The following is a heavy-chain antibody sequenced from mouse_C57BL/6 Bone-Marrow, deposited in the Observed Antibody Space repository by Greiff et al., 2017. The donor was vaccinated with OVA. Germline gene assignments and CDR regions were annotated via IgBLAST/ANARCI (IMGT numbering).Heavy chain of an antibody. J-gene: IGHJ2*01. CDR1: GYAFTNYL. V-gene: IGHV1-54*01. D-gene: IGHD1-1*01. CDR2: INPGSGGT. Sequence: QVQLQQSGAELVRPGTSVKVSCKASGYAFTNYLIEWVKQRPGQGLEWIGVINPGSGGTNYNEKFKGKATLTADKSSSTAYMQLSSLTSEDSAVYFCARWDYGSSPYYFDYWGQGTTLTVSS. CDR3: ARWDYGSSPYYFDY.